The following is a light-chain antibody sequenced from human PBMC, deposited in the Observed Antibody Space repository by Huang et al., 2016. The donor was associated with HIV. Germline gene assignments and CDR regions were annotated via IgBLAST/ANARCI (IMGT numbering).Light chain of an antibody. CDR3: HQRSSWPWT. Sequence: EIVLTQSPATLSLSPGARATLSCRASQSVDYYLAWYQQKPGQAPRLLVYDASKRAGGIPASFSGSGSETDFTLTISSLEPEDFAVYYCHQRSSWPWTFGQGTKVEI. V-gene: IGKV3-11*01. J-gene: IGKJ1*01. CDR2: DAS. CDR1: QSVDYY.